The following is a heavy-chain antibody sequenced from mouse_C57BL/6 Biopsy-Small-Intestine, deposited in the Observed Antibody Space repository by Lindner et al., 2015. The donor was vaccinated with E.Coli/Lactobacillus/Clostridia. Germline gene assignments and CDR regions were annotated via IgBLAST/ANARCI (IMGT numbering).Heavy chain of an antibody. Sequence: VQLQESGAELARPGASVKLSCKASGYTFTSYGISWVKQRPGQGLEWIGVINPGSGDTNYNEKFKGKATLTADKSSSTAYMQLSGLTSEDSAVYFCARGTEYFDYWGQGTTLTVSS. D-gene: IGHD4-1*01. J-gene: IGHJ2*01. CDR2: INPGSGDT. CDR3: ARGTEYFDY. CDR1: GYTFTSYG. V-gene: IGHV1-81*01.